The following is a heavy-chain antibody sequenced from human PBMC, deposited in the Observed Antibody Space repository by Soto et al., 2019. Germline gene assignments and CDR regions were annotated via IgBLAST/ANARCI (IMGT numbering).Heavy chain of an antibody. Sequence: PGGSLRLSCAASGFTFSSYSMNWCRQAPGKGLEWVSYISSSSSTIYYADSVKGRFTISRDNAKNSLYLQMNSLRDEDTAVYYCARDPGGSYLAVWYYGMDVWGQGTTVTVSS. V-gene: IGHV3-48*02. D-gene: IGHD1-26*01. CDR1: GFTFSSYS. CDR3: ARDPGGSYLAVWYYGMDV. J-gene: IGHJ6*02. CDR2: ISSSSSTI.